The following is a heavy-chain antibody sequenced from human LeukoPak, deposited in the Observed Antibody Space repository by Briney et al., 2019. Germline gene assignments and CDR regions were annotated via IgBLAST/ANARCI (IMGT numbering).Heavy chain of an antibody. CDR3: ARQPRGVIAAAGILH. Sequence: ASVKVSCKASGGTFSSYAISWVRQAPGQGLEWMGRIIPILGIANYAQKFQGRVTITADKSTSTAYMELSSLRSEDTAVYYCARQPRGVIAAAGILHWGQGTLVTVSS. D-gene: IGHD6-13*01. CDR1: GGTFSSYA. J-gene: IGHJ4*02. CDR2: IIPILGIA. V-gene: IGHV1-69*04.